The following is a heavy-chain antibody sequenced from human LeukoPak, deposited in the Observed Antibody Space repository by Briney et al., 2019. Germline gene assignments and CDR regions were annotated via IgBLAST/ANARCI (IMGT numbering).Heavy chain of an antibody. CDR3: ATERSRYFDY. CDR2: ITWDGGST. D-gene: IGHD3-16*01. Sequence: GGSLRLSCAASGFTFDDYTMHWVRQAPGKGLEWVSLITWDGGSTFYADSVKGRFTISRDNSKNSLYLQMNSLTTEDTALYYCATERSRYFDYWGQGTLVTVSS. CDR1: GFTFDDYT. V-gene: IGHV3-43*01. J-gene: IGHJ4*02.